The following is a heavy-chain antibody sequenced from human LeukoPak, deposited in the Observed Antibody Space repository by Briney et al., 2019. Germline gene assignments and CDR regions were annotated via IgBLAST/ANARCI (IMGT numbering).Heavy chain of an antibody. CDR1: GFTFSSYA. J-gene: IGHJ4*02. V-gene: IGHV3-23*01. Sequence: GGSLRLSCAASGFTFSSYAMSWVRQAPGKGLEWVSAISGSGGSTYYADSVKGRFTISRDNSKNTLYLQMNSLRAEDTAVYYCAKLTGYYDSSGFPAFDYWGQGTLDTVSS. CDR3: AKLTGYYDSSGFPAFDY. D-gene: IGHD3-22*01. CDR2: ISGSGGST.